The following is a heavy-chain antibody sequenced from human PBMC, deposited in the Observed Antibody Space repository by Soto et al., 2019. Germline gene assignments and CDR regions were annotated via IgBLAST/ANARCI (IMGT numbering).Heavy chain of an antibody. J-gene: IGHJ4*02. CDR3: ERDLNWNNVVGCDS. D-gene: IGHD1-20*01. CDR2: VSTYSEHT. V-gene: IGHV1-18*04. CDR1: GYIFNSVG. Sequence: QLIQSGDEVKKPGASVKVSCRASGYIFNSVGISWLRQVPGQVLEWMGWVSTYSEHTKSVQKFQDRVTLTADTSTSTVHMELRSLRSADTAVSYCERDLNWNNVVGCDSWCQGTLGTVSS.